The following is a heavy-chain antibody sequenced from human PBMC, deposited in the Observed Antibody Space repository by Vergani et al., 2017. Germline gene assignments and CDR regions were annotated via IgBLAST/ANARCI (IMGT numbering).Heavy chain of an antibody. Sequence: EVQLLDSGGGLVQPGGSLRLSCAASGFTFSSYAMSWVRQAPGKGLEWVSSISGSGGNTDYADSVKGRFTIYRDNTKNTMYLQMNSLRAEDTAVYYCARGRWDGTHFDYWGQGTLVTVSS. V-gene: IGHV3-23*01. CDR3: ARGRWDGTHFDY. D-gene: IGHD5-24*01. J-gene: IGHJ4*02. CDR1: GFTFSSYA. CDR2: ISGSGGNT.